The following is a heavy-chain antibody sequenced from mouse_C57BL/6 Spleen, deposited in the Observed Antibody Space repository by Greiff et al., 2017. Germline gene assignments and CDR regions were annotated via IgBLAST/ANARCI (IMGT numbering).Heavy chain of an antibody. Sequence: VQLQQSGPELVKPGASVKISCKASGYAFSSSWMNWVKQRPGKGLEWIGRIYPGDGDTNYNGKFKGKATLTADKSSSTAYMKLSSLTSEDSAVYFCGSMVTTRKNAMDYWGQGTSVTVSS. CDR3: GSMVTTRKNAMDY. V-gene: IGHV1-82*01. CDR2: IYPGDGDT. J-gene: IGHJ4*01. CDR1: GYAFSSSW. D-gene: IGHD2-2*01.